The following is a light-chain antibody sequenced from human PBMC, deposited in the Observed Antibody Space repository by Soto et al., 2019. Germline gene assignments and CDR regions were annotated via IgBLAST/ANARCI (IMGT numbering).Light chain of an antibody. V-gene: IGLV2-14*03. CDR2: DVT. CDR3: HSYTSYNIQWL. Sequence: QSALTQPAAVSGSPGQEINISCTGTSSDVGGYNFVSWYQQHPGKAPRLFIYDVTNRPSGVSDRFSGSKSGNTASLTISGLQADDESHYYCHSYTSYNIQWLFGGGTKVNVL. J-gene: IGLJ3*02. CDR1: SSDVGGYNF.